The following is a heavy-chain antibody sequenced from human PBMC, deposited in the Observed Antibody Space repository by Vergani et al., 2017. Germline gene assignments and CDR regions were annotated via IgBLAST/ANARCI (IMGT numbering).Heavy chain of an antibody. Sequence: EVQLEESGGGLVLPGRSPRIPCVASGFTSAGYAMHWVRQAPGKGLEWVSGISWNSNSIGYADSVKGRFTISRDNAKNSLYLQMNSLRAEDTALYYCANDLGTSSGGGWFDPWGQGTLVTVSS. CDR1: GFTSAGYA. CDR3: ANDLGTSSGGGWFDP. J-gene: IGHJ5*02. V-gene: IGHV3-9*02. D-gene: IGHD6-6*01. CDR2: ISWNSNSI.